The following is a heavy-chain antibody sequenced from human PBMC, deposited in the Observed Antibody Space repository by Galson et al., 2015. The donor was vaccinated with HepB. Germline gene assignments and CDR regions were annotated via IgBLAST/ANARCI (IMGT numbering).Heavy chain of an antibody. J-gene: IGHJ4*02. CDR2: IDWDDDK. CDR3: ARTRIGYSYGYFDY. V-gene: IGHV2-70*11. D-gene: IGHD5-18*01. Sequence: PALVKPTQTLTLTCTFSGFSLSTSGMCVSWIRQPPGKALEWLARIDWDDDKYYSTSLKTRLTISKDTSKNQVVLTMTNMDPVDTATYYCARTRIGYSYGYFDYWGQGTLVTVSS. CDR1: GFSLSTSGMC.